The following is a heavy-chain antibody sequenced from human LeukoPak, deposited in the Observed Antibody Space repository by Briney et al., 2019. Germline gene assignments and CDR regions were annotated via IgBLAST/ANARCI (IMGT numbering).Heavy chain of an antibody. J-gene: IGHJ4*02. Sequence: GGSLRLSCAASGFPLSSYAMSWVRQVPGKGLEWVSATSSSDDGTYHADSVRGRFTIYRDNFRNTLYLQMNRLRVEDAALYYCARDYYDGLSDYWGQGTLVTVSP. CDR3: ARDYYDGLSDY. D-gene: IGHD3-22*01. CDR2: TSSSDDGT. V-gene: IGHV3-23*01. CDR1: GFPLSSYA.